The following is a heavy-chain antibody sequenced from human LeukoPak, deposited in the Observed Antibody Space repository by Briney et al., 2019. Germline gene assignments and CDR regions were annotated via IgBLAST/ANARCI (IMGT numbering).Heavy chain of an antibody. J-gene: IGHJ4*02. CDR2: INSRSSTS. Sequence: PGGSLRLSCAASGFTFSTFGMNWVRQAPGKGLEWVSYINSRSSTSYYADSVKGRFTISRDNAKNSLYLQMNSLVAEDTAVYYCARERPEGSASFQLDSWGQGTLVTVSS. V-gene: IGHV3-48*04. CDR3: ARERPEGSASFQLDS. D-gene: IGHD1-26*01. CDR1: GFTFSTFG.